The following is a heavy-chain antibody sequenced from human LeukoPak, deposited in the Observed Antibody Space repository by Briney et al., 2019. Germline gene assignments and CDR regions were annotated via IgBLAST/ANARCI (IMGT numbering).Heavy chain of an antibody. CDR1: GFTFSSYS. J-gene: IGHJ4*02. D-gene: IGHD6-13*01. CDR3: ARVPAAAPGQGIDY. V-gene: IGHV3-21*01. CDR2: ISSSSSYI. Sequence: GGSLRLSCAASGFTFSSYSMNWVRQAPGKGLEWVSSISSSSSYIYYADSVKGRFTISRDNAKNTLYLQVNSLRAEDTVVYYCARVPAAAPGQGIDYWGQGTLVTVSS.